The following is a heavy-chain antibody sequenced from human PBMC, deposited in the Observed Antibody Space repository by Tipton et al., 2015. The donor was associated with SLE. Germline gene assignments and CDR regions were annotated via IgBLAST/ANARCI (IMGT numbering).Heavy chain of an antibody. CDR1: GFSFDDYT. D-gene: IGHD7-27*01. CDR3: AKDVNWGLGD. Sequence: SLRLSCATSGFSFDDYTMHWVRQAPGKGLEWVSLISWDGDTTYYADSVKGRFTISRDNSKNSLYLQMNSLTTEDTALYYCAKDVNWGLGDWGQGTLVTVSS. V-gene: IGHV3-43*01. CDR2: ISWDGDTT. J-gene: IGHJ4*02.